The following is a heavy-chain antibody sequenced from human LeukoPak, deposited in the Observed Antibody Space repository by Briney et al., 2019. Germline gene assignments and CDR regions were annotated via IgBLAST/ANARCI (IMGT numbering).Heavy chain of an antibody. Sequence: GESLKISCKGSEYSFTSYWIGWVRQMHGKGLEWLDIIYPGYSDTNYSTSFQGQVTLSDDKSISRTYLKWATVEASDHPMYNFARLAGVLAVGGEDYWGQGTLVTVSS. CDR2: IYPGYSDT. V-gene: IGHV5-51*01. CDR1: EYSFTSYW. J-gene: IGHJ4*02. D-gene: IGHD3-10*01. CDR3: ARLAGVLAVGGEDY.